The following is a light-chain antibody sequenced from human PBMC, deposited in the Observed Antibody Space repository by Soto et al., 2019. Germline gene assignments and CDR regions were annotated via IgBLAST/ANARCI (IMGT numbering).Light chain of an antibody. J-gene: IGLJ2*01. V-gene: IGLV2-14*03. CDR1: SSDVGGYNF. CDR3: SSYPITSIVV. CDR2: DVS. Sequence: QSVLTQPASVSGSPGQSITISCTGTSSDVGGYNFVSWYQQHPGKAPKLMIFDVSSRPSGVSNRFSGSKSGNTASLTISGLQAEDEADYYCSSYPITSIVVFGGGTKVTVL.